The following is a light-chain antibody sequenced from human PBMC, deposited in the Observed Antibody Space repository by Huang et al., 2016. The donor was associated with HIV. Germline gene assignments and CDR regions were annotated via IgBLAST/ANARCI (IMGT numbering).Light chain of an antibody. Sequence: EIVLTQSPATLSLSPGERATLSCRASQSVSSYLAWYQQKPGQAPRLLIYTASNRATGIPARFSGSGSGTDFTLTISSLEPEDFAIYYCQQSSSWPPLTFGGGTKVDIK. V-gene: IGKV3-11*01. CDR2: TAS. J-gene: IGKJ4*01. CDR1: QSVSSY. CDR3: QQSSSWPPLT.